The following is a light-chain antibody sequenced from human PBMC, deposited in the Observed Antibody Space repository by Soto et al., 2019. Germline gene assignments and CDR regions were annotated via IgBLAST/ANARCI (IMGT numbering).Light chain of an antibody. Sequence: EIVLTQSPATLSLSPGERATLSCRASQSVSSYLAWYQQKPGQPPRLLIYDASNRATGIPARFSGSGSGTDFTLTISSLETEDFAVYYCQQRYNWPPLTFGGGTKVEIK. CDR3: QQRYNWPPLT. CDR2: DAS. J-gene: IGKJ4*01. V-gene: IGKV3-11*01. CDR1: QSVSSY.